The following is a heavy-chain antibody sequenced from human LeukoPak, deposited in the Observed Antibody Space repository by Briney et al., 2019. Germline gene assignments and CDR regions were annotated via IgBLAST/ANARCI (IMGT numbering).Heavy chain of an antibody. Sequence: SETLPLTCAVYGGSFSGYYWSWIHQPPGKGLEWIGEINHSGSTNYNLSLKSRVTISVDTSKNQFSLKLSSVTAADTAVYYCARGSHCSGGSCYYFDYWGRGTLVTVSS. V-gene: IGHV4-34*01. CDR2: INHSGST. CDR3: ARGSHCSGGSCYYFDY. CDR1: GGSFSGYY. D-gene: IGHD2-15*01. J-gene: IGHJ4*02.